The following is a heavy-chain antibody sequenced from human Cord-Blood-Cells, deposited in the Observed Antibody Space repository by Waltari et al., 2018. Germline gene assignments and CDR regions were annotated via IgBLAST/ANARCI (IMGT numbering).Heavy chain of an antibody. D-gene: IGHD6-13*01. V-gene: IGHV4-59*01. Sequence: QVHLQESGPGLVKPSETLSLTCPASVRSISSYYWSWIRQPPGKGLEWIAYIYNSGSTNYNPSLKSRVTISVDTYKNQFSLKLSSVTAADTAVYYCARGGSAGHFDYWGQGTLVTVSS. CDR1: VRSISSYY. J-gene: IGHJ4*02. CDR2: IYNSGST. CDR3: ARGGSAGHFDY.